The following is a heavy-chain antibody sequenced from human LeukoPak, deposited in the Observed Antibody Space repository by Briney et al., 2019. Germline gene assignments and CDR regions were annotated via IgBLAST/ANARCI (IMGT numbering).Heavy chain of an antibody. J-gene: IGHJ4*02. CDR1: GYTFTGYY. CDR2: INPNSGNT. Sequence: GASVKVSCKASGYTFTGYYMHWVRQAPGQGLEWMGWINPNSGNTGYAQKFQGRVTITRNTSISTAYMELSSLRSEDTAVYYCARGDDFDYWGQGTLVTVSS. CDR3: ARGDDFDY. V-gene: IGHV1-8*03.